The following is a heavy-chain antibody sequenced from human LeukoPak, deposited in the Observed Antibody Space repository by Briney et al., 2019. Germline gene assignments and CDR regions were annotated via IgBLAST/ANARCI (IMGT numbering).Heavy chain of an antibody. V-gene: IGHV1-69*13. D-gene: IGHD6-13*01. Sequence: SVKVSCKASGGTFSSYAISWVRQAPGQGLEWMGGIIPIFGTANYAQKFRGRVTITADESTSTAYMELRSLRSDDTAVYYCARDSSSWSDWFDPWGQGTLVTVSS. CDR2: IIPIFGTA. CDR1: GGTFSSYA. CDR3: ARDSSSWSDWFDP. J-gene: IGHJ5*02.